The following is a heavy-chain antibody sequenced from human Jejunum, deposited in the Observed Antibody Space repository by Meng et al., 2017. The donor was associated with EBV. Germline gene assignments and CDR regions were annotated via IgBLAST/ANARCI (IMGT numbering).Heavy chain of an antibody. Sequence: QLQPQGSGPGRVKPSETLSLTCTVSGGSISSSSYYWGWIRQPPGKGLEWIGTYYNSGSTYYNPSLKSRVTISVDTSKNQFSLKLISVTAADTAAYYCARQGPSGRTFDYWGQGTLVTVSS. CDR3: ARQGPSGRTFDY. J-gene: IGHJ4*02. D-gene: IGHD1-26*01. CDR2: YYNSGST. V-gene: IGHV4-39*01. CDR1: GGSISSSSYY.